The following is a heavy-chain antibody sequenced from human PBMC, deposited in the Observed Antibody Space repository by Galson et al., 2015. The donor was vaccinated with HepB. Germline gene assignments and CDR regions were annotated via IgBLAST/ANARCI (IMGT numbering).Heavy chain of an antibody. V-gene: IGHV3-7*01. CDR1: GFTFSSYW. J-gene: IGHJ3*02. CDR3: ARDVLVTVLGSFDI. Sequence: SLRLSCAASGFTFSSYWMSWVRQAPGKGLEWVANIKEDGSEKYYVDSVKGRFTISRDNAKNSLYLQMNGLRAEDTAVYYCARDVLVTVLGSFDIWGQGTRVTVSS. CDR2: IKEDGSEK. D-gene: IGHD2-21*02.